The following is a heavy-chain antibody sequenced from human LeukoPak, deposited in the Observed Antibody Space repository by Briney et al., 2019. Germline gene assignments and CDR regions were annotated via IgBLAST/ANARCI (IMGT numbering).Heavy chain of an antibody. CDR2: IKQDGSET. V-gene: IGHV3-7*05. CDR1: GFSFSSYW. D-gene: IGHD3-10*01. Sequence: GGSPRLSCATSGFSFSSYWMSWVRQAPGKGLEWMAKIKQDGSETYYVDSVKGRFTISRDNAKNSVYLQMNSLRAEDTAVYYCVRDYYSGYWGQGTLVTVSS. CDR3: VRDYYSGY. J-gene: IGHJ4*02.